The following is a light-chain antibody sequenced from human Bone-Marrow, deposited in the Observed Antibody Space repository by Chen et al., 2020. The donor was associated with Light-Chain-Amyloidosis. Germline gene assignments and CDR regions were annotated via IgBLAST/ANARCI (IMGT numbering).Light chain of an antibody. J-gene: IGLJ2*01. Sequence: SSELTQDPAVSVTLGQTVRITCQGDSLRYYPATWYQQKPGQAPVLVISRNNNRPSGIPDRFSGSSSGNAASLTSTGARAEDEAGYHCSSRDTTGNHLLFGGGTSLTVL. CDR2: RNN. V-gene: IGLV3-19*01. CDR1: SLRYYP. CDR3: SSRDTTGNHLL.